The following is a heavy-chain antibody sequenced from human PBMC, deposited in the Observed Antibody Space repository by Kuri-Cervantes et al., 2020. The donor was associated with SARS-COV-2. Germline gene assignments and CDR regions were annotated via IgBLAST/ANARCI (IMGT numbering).Heavy chain of an antibody. V-gene: IGHV4-38-2*01. D-gene: IGHD6-19*01. Sequence: ESLKISCAVSGYSISSGYYWGWIRQPPGKGLEWIGSIYHSGSTHYKPSLKSRVTLSVDTSKNQFSLKLSSVTAADTAVYYCARHSRLVDLDYWGQGTLVTVSS. CDR2: IYHSGST. J-gene: IGHJ4*02. CDR1: GYSISSGYY. CDR3: ARHSRLVDLDY.